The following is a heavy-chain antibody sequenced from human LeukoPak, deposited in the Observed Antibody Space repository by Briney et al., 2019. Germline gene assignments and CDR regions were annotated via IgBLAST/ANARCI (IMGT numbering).Heavy chain of an antibody. CDR2: IYYSGST. J-gene: IGHJ4*02. CDR1: GGSISSYY. V-gene: IGHV4-59*01. D-gene: IGHD1-26*01. CDR3: ARSGSQTYYFDY. Sequence: SETLSLTCTVSGGSISSYYWSWIRQAPGKGLEWIGYIYYSGSTNYNPSLKSRVTISVDTSKNQFSLKLSSVTAADTAVYYCARSGSQTYYFDYWGQGTLVTVSS.